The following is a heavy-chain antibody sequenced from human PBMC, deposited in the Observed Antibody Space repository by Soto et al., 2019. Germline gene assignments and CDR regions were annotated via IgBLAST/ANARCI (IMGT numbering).Heavy chain of an antibody. CDR1: GGSISSSSYY. D-gene: IGHD3-22*01. V-gene: IGHV4-39*01. J-gene: IGHJ6*02. CDR3: ARLYDSNGSPRLYGMDV. CDR2: VYYSGRT. Sequence: QLQLQESGPGLVKPSETLSLTCTVSGGSISSSSYYWGWIRLPPGKGLEWIGSVYYSGRTYYNPSLKSRVTISTDTSKTQFSLKVSSVTAADTSVYYCARLYDSNGSPRLYGMDVWGQGTTVTVSS.